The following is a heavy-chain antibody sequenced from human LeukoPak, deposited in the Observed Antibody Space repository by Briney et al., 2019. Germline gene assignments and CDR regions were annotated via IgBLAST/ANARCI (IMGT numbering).Heavy chain of an antibody. J-gene: IGHJ6*03. D-gene: IGHD2-15*01. CDR1: GGSISSYY. V-gene: IGHV4-4*07. CDR2: IYTSGSP. CDR3: ARVVVLVATATRYYYYMVV. Sequence: SETLSLTCTVCGGSISSYYWSWIRQPAGKGLEWLGRIYTSGSPNYNPSLKSRVTMSLETSKKQFSLKLSSVTAADTDVYYCARVVVLVATATRYYYYMVVWGKGTTVTVSS.